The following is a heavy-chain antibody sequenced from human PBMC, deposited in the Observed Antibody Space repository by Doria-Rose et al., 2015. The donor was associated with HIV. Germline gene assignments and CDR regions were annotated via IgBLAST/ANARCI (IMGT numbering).Heavy chain of an antibody. V-gene: IGHV2-26*01. CDR3: ARIKSSRWYHKYYFDF. Sequence: ESGPVLVKPTETLTLTCTVSGVSLSSPGMGVSWIRQPPGKALEWLANIFSDDARSYKASLQSRLTISRGTSKSQVVLTMTDMDPVDTATYYCARIKSSRWYHKYYFDFWGQGTLVIVSA. CDR2: IFSDDAR. J-gene: IGHJ4*02. D-gene: IGHD6-13*01. CDR1: GVSLSSPGMG.